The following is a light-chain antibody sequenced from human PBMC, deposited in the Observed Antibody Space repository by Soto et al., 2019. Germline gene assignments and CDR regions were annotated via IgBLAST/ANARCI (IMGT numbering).Light chain of an antibody. Sequence: QSVLTQPASVSGSPGQSITISCTGTSSDVGGYNYVSWYQQHPGKAPKLMIAEVSNRPSGVSNRFSGSKSGNTASLTISGLQPEDEGDYYCSAYTARSTLVFGGGTKLTVL. CDR1: SSDVGGYNY. V-gene: IGLV2-14*01. CDR2: EVS. J-gene: IGLJ3*02. CDR3: SAYTARSTLV.